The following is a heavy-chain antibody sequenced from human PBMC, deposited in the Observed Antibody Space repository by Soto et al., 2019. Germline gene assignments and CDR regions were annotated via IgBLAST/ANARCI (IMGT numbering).Heavy chain of an antibody. V-gene: IGHV4-30-4*01. CDR3: AREFIAAAAIRYYYSMDV. CDR1: GGSISSGDYY. D-gene: IGHD6-13*01. J-gene: IGHJ6*02. Sequence: QVQLQESGPGLVKPSQTLSLTCTVSGGSISSGDYYWSWIRQPPGKGLEWIGYIYYSGSTYYNPSLKSRVTISVDTSKNQFSLKLSSVTAADTAVYYCAREFIAAAAIRYYYSMDVWGQGTTVTVSS. CDR2: IYYSGST.